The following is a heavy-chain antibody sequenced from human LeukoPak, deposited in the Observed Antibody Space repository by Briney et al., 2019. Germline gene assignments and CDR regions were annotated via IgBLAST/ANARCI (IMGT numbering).Heavy chain of an antibody. CDR2: ISAYNGNT. V-gene: IGHV1-18*01. Sequence: ASVKVSCKASGYTFASYGISWVRQAPGQGLEWMGCISAYNGNTNYAQKLQGRVTMTTDTYTSKAYMELRSLRYDDTAVCSCGRDWSGSTVGKFDYWGQGTLVTVSS. J-gene: IGHJ4*02. CDR1: GYTFASYG. CDR3: GRDWSGSTVGKFDY. D-gene: IGHD1-26*01.